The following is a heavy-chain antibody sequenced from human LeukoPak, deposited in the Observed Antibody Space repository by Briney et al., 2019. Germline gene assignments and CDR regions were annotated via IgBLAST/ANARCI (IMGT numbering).Heavy chain of an antibody. CDR1: AFTFSNHG. CDR2: IAGDGGAK. J-gene: IGHJ4*02. V-gene: IGHV3-30*03. Sequence: GTSLRLSCVASAFTFSNHGMHWVRQAPGKGLEWVSVIAGDGGAKFYADSVKGRFTLSRDNSKNMLYLEMNSLTVEDTAVYYCAREATWGQWYFDHWGQGTPVTVSS. D-gene: IGHD2-15*01. CDR3: AREATWGQWYFDH.